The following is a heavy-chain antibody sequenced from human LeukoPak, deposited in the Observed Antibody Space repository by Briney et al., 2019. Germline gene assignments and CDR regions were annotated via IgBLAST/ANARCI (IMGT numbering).Heavy chain of an antibody. CDR2: ISSSGSYI. J-gene: IGHJ4*02. CDR1: GFTFSSYS. CDR3: ASVEMATITY. Sequence: GGSLRLSCAASGFTFSSYSMNWVRQAPGKGLEWVSSISSSGSYIYYADSVKGRFTISRDNAKNSLYLQMNSLRAEVTAVYYCASVEMATITYWGQGTLVTVSS. D-gene: IGHD5-24*01. V-gene: IGHV3-21*01.